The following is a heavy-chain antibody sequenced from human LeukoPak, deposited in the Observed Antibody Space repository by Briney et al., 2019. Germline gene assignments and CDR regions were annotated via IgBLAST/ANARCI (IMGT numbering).Heavy chain of an antibody. D-gene: IGHD3-22*01. CDR3: ASTFYDSSGHTTIFDY. CDR1: GFTFSSYA. Sequence: PGGSRRLSCAASGFTFSSYAMHWVRQAPGKGLEWVAVISYDGSNKYYADSVKGRFTISRDNSKNTLYLQMNSLRAEDTAVYYCASTFYDSSGHTTIFDYWGQGSLVTVSS. V-gene: IGHV3-30-3*01. J-gene: IGHJ4*02. CDR2: ISYDGSNK.